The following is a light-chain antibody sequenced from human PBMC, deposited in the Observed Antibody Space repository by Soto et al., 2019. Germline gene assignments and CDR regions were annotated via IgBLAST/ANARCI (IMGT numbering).Light chain of an antibody. J-gene: IGLJ1*01. CDR2: EVN. CDR1: SSDVGTYTL. Sequence: QSALTQPASVSGSPGQSITISCTGTSSDVGTYTLVSWYQQHPGKAPKLVIYEVNKRPAGVSKRFSGSKSGDTASLTISGLQAEDEADYYCSSYAGAITFYVFGTGPKVTVL. V-gene: IGLV2-23*02. CDR3: SSYAGAITFYV.